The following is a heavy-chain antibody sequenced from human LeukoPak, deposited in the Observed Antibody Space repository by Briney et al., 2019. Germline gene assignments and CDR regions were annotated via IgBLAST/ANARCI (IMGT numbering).Heavy chain of an antibody. V-gene: IGHV1-2*02. CDR2: INPNSGGT. Sequence: ASLKVSCKASGYTFTDDYIHWVRQAPGQGLEWMGWINPNSGGTNYAQKFQGRVTMTRDTSISTAYMELSRLRSDDTAVYYCARKKGEVVPIDYWGQGTLVTVSS. D-gene: IGHD2-2*01. CDR3: ARKKGEVVPIDY. CDR1: GYTFTDDY. J-gene: IGHJ4*02.